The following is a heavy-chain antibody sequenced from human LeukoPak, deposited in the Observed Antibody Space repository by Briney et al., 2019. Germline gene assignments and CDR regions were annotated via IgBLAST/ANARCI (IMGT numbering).Heavy chain of an antibody. J-gene: IGHJ6*04. CDR2: ISSSSSYI. CDR1: GFTFSSYI. V-gene: IGHV3-21*01. D-gene: IGHD1-7*01. Sequence: GGSLRLSCEASGFTFSSYIMNWVRQAPGKGLEWVSSISSSSSYIYYADSVKGRFTISRDNAKNSLYLQMNSLRAEDTAVYYCARVNWNFWLDVWGKGTTVTVSS. CDR3: ARVNWNFWLDV.